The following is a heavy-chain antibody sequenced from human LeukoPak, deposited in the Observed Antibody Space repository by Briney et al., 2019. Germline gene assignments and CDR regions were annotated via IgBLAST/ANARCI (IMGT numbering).Heavy chain of an antibody. CDR2: INHSGST. CDR1: GGSFSGYY. J-gene: IGHJ5*02. Sequence: PSETLSLTCAVYGGSFSGYYWSWIRQPPGKGLEWIGEINHSGSTNYNPSLKSRVTISVDTSKNQFSLKLSSVTAADTAVYYCARGFHVLRFLEWLSNCFAPWGQGTLVTVSS. V-gene: IGHV4-34*01. D-gene: IGHD3-3*01. CDR3: ARGFHVLRFLEWLSNCFAP.